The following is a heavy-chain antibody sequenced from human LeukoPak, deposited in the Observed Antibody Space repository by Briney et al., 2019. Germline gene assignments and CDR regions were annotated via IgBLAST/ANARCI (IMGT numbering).Heavy chain of an antibody. Sequence: GGSLRLSCAASGFTSRSYWMHWVRQAPGKGLVWVSRISSDGSSTSYADSVKGRFTISRDSSKNTLYLQMNSLRAEDTAVYYCSREDYCGGGSCYGDYWGQGTLVTVSP. V-gene: IGHV3-74*01. CDR1: GFTSRSYW. J-gene: IGHJ4*02. CDR2: ISSDGSST. CDR3: SREDYCGGGSCYGDY. D-gene: IGHD2-15*01.